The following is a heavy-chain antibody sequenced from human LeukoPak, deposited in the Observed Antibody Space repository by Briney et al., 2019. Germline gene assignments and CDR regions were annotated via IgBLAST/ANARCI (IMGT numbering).Heavy chain of an antibody. D-gene: IGHD3-22*01. J-gene: IGHJ4*02. Sequence: GASAKVSCKASGYTFTNYYMHWVRQAPGQGLEWMGIINPSGGSTSYAQKFQGRVTMTRDTSTSTVYMELSSLRSEDTAVYFCARDPSYDSSGYYYGDGYWGQGTLVTVSS. CDR1: GYTFTNYY. CDR2: INPSGGST. V-gene: IGHV1-46*01. CDR3: ARDPSYDSSGYYYGDGY.